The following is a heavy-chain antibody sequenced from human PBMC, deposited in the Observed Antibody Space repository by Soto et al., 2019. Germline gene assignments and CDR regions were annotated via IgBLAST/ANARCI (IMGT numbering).Heavy chain of an antibody. D-gene: IGHD5-12*01. J-gene: IGHJ4*02. Sequence: PSETLSLTCTVSGGSISSYYWSWIRQPPGKGLEWIGYIYYSGSTNYNPSLKSRVTISVDTSKNQFSLKLSSVTAADTAVYYCARDSTRDYFDYWGQGTLVTVSS. CDR2: IYYSGST. CDR1: GGSISSYY. CDR3: ARDSTRDYFDY. V-gene: IGHV4-59*01.